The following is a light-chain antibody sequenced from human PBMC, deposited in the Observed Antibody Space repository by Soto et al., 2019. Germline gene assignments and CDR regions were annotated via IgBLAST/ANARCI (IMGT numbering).Light chain of an antibody. CDR3: QQYSKTALT. V-gene: IGKV3-20*01. CDR2: GAI. Sequence: EIVLTQSPGTLSLSPGERATLSCRASQSVSSNYLAWHKQRPGQAPRLLIYGAISRATGIPDRFSGSGSGTYFALTISRLEPEGFAVYYCQQYSKTALTFVGGTKVEIK. CDR1: QSVSSNY. J-gene: IGKJ4*01.